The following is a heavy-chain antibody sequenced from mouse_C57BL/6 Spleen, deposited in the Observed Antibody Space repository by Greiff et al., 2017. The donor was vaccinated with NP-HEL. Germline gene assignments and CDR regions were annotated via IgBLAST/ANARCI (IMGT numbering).Heavy chain of an antibody. V-gene: IGHV1-15*01. CDR1: GYTFTDYE. CDR3: TRFSNYAMYY. CDR2: IDPETGGT. J-gene: IGHJ4*01. Sequence: VQGVESGAELVRPGASVTLSCKASGYTFTDYEMHWVKQTPVHGLEWIGAIDPETGGTAYNQKFKGKAILTADKSSSTAYMELLSLTSEDSAVYYCTRFSNYAMYYWGQGTSVTVSS.